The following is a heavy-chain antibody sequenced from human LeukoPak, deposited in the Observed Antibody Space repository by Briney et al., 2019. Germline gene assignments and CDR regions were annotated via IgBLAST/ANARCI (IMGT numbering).Heavy chain of an antibody. CDR3: ARGGYYYDSSGYQSLVSHAFDI. V-gene: IGHV4-34*01. J-gene: IGHJ3*02. CDR2: INHSGST. Sequence: SETLSLTCAVYGGSFSGYYWNWIRQPPGKGLEWIGEINHSGSTKYNPSLKSQVTISVDTSKNQFSLKLSFVTAADTAVYYCARGGYYYDSSGYQSLVSHAFDIWGQGTMVTVSS. D-gene: IGHD3-22*01. CDR1: GGSFSGYY.